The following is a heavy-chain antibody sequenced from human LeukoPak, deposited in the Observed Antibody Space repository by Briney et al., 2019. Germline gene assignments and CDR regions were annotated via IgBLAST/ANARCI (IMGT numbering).Heavy chain of an antibody. CDR2: INPNTGSA. CDR1: GYSFNVCY. V-gene: IGHV1-2*02. D-gene: IGHD6-19*01. J-gene: IGHJ1*01. CDR3: ARDLRGAVADI. Sequence: ASVKVSCKTSGYSFNVCYMNWVRLVPGQGLEWMGWINPNTGSAIYAPKFRDRVTMTRDTSINTAYMELSGLTSGDTAIYYCARDLRGAVADIWGQGTLVTDSS.